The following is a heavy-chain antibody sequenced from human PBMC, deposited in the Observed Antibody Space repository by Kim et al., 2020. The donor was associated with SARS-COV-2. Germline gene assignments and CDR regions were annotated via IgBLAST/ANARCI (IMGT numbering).Heavy chain of an antibody. CDR1: GGTFSSYA. D-gene: IGHD3-10*01. V-gene: IGHV1-69*13. CDR2: IIPIFGTA. CDR3: AREVPPQFYYGSGRPHAFDI. J-gene: IGHJ3*02. Sequence: SVKVSCKASGGTFSSYAISWVRQPPGQGLEWMGGIIPIFGTANYAQKFQGRVTITADESTSTAYMELSSLRSEDTAVYYCAREVPPQFYYGSGRPHAFDIWGQGTMVTVSS.